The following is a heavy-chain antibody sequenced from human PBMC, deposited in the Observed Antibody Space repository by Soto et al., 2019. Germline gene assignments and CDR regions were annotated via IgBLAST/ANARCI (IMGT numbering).Heavy chain of an antibody. J-gene: IGHJ6*02. CDR3: ARGKGMEENYFYYGLDI. CDR2: LNGGTGQT. Sequence: GASVKVSCKASGYTFTSYGISWVRQAPGQGLEWMGWLNGGTGQTRYSQRFQDRVIITRDTSASTGYMELSSLRSEDTAVYYCARGKGMEENYFYYGLDIWGQGTTVTVSS. D-gene: IGHD1-1*01. CDR1: GYTFTSYG. V-gene: IGHV1-18*04.